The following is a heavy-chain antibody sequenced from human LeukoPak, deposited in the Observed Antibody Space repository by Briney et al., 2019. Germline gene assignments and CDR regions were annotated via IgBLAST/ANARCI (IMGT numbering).Heavy chain of an antibody. J-gene: IGHJ4*01. V-gene: IGHV3-74*01. CDR3: ARGGRFSYGSLDY. CDR2: INNGGSST. Sequence: HINNGGSSTTYADSVRGRFTISRDNAKNTLYLQMNSLRAEDTAVYYRARGGRFSYGSLDYWGQGTLVTVSS. D-gene: IGHD5-18*01.